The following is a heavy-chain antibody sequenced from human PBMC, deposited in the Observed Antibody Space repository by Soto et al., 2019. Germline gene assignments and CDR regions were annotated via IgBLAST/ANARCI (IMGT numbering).Heavy chain of an antibody. CDR3: ARDGYFFYYLNYYQYLMYF. Sequence: SVKVSCKASGGTFSSYAISWVRQAPGQGLEWMGGIIPIFGTANYAQKFQGRVTITADESTSTAYMELSSLRSEDTAVYYCARDGYFFYYLNYYQYLMYFCGKGTTVLGSS. CDR1: GGTFSSYA. D-gene: IGHD2-2*03. J-gene: IGHJ6*04. CDR2: IIPIFGTA. V-gene: IGHV1-69*13.